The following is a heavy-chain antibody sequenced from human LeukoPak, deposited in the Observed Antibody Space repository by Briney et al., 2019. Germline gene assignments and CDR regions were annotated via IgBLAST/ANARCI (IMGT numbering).Heavy chain of an antibody. J-gene: IGHJ3*02. CDR2: INHSGST. CDR3: ARYIGNAVVVVRNDAFDI. CDR1: GGSFSGYY. Sequence: SETLSLTCAVYGGSFSGYYWSWIRQPPGKGLEWIGEINHSGSTNYNPSLKSRVTISVDTSKNQFSLKLSSVTAVDTAVYYCARYIGNAVVVVRNDAFDIWGQGTMVTVSS. D-gene: IGHD2-21*01. V-gene: IGHV4-34*01.